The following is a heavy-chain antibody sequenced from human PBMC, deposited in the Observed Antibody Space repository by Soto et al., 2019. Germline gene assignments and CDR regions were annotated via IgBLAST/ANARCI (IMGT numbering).Heavy chain of an antibody. V-gene: IGHV3-7*04. CDR2: IRQDGSED. J-gene: IGHJ4*02. D-gene: IGHD3-10*01. CDR1: GFTFSNFW. Sequence: GGSLRLSCAASGFTFSNFWMNWVRQAPGRGLEWLAIIRQDGSEDLYVDSLKDRFTISRDNAKNSLYLQINSLRAEGTAVYYCAGGSGWLIDHWGQGTLVTVSS. CDR3: AGGSGWLIDH.